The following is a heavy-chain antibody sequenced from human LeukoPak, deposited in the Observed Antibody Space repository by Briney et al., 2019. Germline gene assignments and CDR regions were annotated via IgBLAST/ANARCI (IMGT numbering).Heavy chain of an antibody. CDR3: ATDGGSGTVFGLAFDI. CDR1: GGTFSSYA. V-gene: IGHV1-69*06. D-gene: IGHD3-16*01. CDR2: IIPIFGTA. J-gene: IGHJ3*02. Sequence: ASVKVSCKASGGTFSSYAISWVRQAPGQGLEWMGGIIPIFGTANYAQKFRGRVTITADTSTDTAYMELSSLRSEDTAVYYCATDGGSGTVFGLAFDIWGQGTMVTVSS.